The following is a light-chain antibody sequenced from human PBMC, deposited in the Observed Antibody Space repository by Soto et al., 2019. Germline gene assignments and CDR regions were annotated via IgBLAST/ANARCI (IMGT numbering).Light chain of an antibody. CDR2: AAS. V-gene: IGKV1-12*01. J-gene: IGKJ1*01. CDR3: QQFIDGWT. Sequence: DIQVTQSPSSVSASVGDRVTITCRASQDIAGYLAWYQHKPGRAPELLIHAASSLQSGVPSRFSGSGSGTDFTLTISGLQPDDFATYYCQQFIDGWTFGQGTKVDIK. CDR1: QDIAGY.